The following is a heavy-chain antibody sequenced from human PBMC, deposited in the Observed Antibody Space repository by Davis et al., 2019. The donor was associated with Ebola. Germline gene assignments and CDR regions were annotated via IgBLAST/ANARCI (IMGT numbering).Heavy chain of an antibody. CDR2: INHSGST. V-gene: IGHV4-39*07. CDR1: GGSISSSSYY. CDR3: ARAPVGYCTGGVCYYYYGMDV. D-gene: IGHD2-8*02. J-gene: IGHJ6*02. Sequence: SETLSLTCTVSGGSISSSSYYWGWIRQPPGKGLEWIGEINHSGSTNYNPSLKSRVTISVDTSKNQFSLKLSSVTAADTAVYYCARAPVGYCTGGVCYYYYGMDVWGQGTTVTVSS.